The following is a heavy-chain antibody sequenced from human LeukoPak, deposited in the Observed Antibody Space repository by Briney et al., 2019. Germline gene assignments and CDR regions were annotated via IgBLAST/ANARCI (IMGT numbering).Heavy chain of an antibody. CDR3: AIDPLRVAATN. V-gene: IGHV3-13*01. Sequence: GGSLRLSCAASGFTFSSYDMHWVRQATGKGLEWVSAIGTAGDTYYPGSVKGRFTISRENAKNSLYLQMNSLRAGDTAVYYCAIDPLRVAATNWGQGTLVTVSS. D-gene: IGHD2-15*01. CDR2: IGTAGDT. J-gene: IGHJ4*02. CDR1: GFTFSSYD.